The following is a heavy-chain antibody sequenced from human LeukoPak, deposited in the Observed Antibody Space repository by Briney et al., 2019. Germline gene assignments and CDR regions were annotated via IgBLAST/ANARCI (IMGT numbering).Heavy chain of an antibody. CDR2: IKSKTDGGTT. CDR3: TTGIYCGSSLSLVP. J-gene: IGHJ5*02. Sequence: SRGSLRLPCAASVFTFSHAWTSWVRQAPGKGLEWVGRIKSKTDGGTTDYAAPVKGRFTISRDDSKNTLYLQTNSLKTEDTAVYYCTTGIYCGSSLSLVPRRQGTLVTVSS. V-gene: IGHV3-15*01. CDR1: VFTFSHAW. D-gene: IGHD1-26*01.